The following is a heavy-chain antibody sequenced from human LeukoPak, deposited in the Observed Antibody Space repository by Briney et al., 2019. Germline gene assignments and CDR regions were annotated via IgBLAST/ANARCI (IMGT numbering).Heavy chain of an antibody. CDR2: INHSGST. Sequence: SETLSLTCAVYGGSFSGYYWSWIRQPPGKGLEWIGEINHSGSTNYNPSLKSRVTISVDTSKNQFSLKLSSVNAADTAVYYCASRELWNTGDYWGQGTLVTVSS. J-gene: IGHJ4*02. D-gene: IGHD1/OR15-1a*01. CDR3: ASRELWNTGDY. V-gene: IGHV4-34*01. CDR1: GGSFSGYY.